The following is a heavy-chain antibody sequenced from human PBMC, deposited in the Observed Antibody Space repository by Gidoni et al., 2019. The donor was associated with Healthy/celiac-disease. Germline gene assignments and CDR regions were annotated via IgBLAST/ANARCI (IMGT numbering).Heavy chain of an antibody. J-gene: IGHJ6*02. CDR2: IYYSGST. Sequence: QVQLQESGPGLVKPSETLSLPCTVSGGSISSYYWSWLRQPPGQGLEWIGYIYYSGSTNYNPSLKSRVNISVDTSKNQFSLKLSSVTAADTAVYYCARHSGIAVAGTLYYYYGMDVWGQGTTVTVSS. CDR3: ARHSGIAVAGTLYYYYGMDV. D-gene: IGHD6-19*01. V-gene: IGHV4-59*08. CDR1: GGSISSYY.